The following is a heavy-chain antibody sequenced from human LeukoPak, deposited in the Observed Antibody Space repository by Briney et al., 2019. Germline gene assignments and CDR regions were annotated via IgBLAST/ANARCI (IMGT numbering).Heavy chain of an antibody. D-gene: IGHD2-2*01. CDR2: ISSSSSYI. Sequence: KPGGSLRLSCAASGFTFSSYSMNWVRQAPGKGLEWVSSISSSSSYIYYADSGKGRFTISRDHAKNPLYLQMNSLRAEDTAVYYCAKCERVPAAYYYYYYMDVWGKGTTVTVSS. CDR3: AKCERVPAAYYYYYYMDV. V-gene: IGHV3-21*01. CDR1: GFTFSSYS. J-gene: IGHJ6*03.